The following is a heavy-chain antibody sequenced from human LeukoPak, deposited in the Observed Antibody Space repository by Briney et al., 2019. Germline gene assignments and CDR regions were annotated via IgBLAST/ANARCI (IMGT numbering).Heavy chain of an antibody. CDR2: FSYSGST. CDR1: GVSISDYH. CDR3: ARMYSGTSYYFDF. D-gene: IGHD1-26*01. Sequence: SETLSLTCSVSGVSISDYHWIWIRQPPAKGLEWMGYFSYSGSTRYNPFLKSRVTMSVDTSKNQFSLRLISVAAADTAVYYCARMYSGTSYYFDFWGQGTLVTVSS. J-gene: IGHJ4*02. V-gene: IGHV4-59*01.